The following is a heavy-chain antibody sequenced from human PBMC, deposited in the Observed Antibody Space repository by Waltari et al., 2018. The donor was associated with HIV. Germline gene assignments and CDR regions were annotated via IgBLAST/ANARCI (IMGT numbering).Heavy chain of an antibody. D-gene: IGHD6-19*01. CDR1: EFTSGTYW. CDR3: ARELTSVALGHYYYFAMDV. Sequence: EVQLVESGGGLVQPGGSLRLSCVASEFTSGTYWMSWVRQAPGKGLKWVANINQDGGEKYYVDSVKGRFTISRDNTRKSLFLQMRSLRAEDTAIYFCARELTSVALGHYYYFAMDVWDQGP. CDR2: INQDGGEK. V-gene: IGHV3-7*01. J-gene: IGHJ6*02.